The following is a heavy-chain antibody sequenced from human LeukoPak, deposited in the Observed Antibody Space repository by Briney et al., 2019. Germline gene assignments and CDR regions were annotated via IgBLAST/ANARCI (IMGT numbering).Heavy chain of an antibody. CDR3: AREGSMTTVKHYFDY. D-gene: IGHD4-11*01. CDR1: GGSISSYY. V-gene: IGHV4-59*01. Sequence: LETRSLTCTVSGGSISSYYWSWIRQPPGKGLEWIGYIYYSGSTNYNPSLKSRVTISVDTSKNQFSLKVSSVTAADTAVYYCAREGSMTTVKHYFDYWGQGTLVTVSS. CDR2: IYYSGST. J-gene: IGHJ4*02.